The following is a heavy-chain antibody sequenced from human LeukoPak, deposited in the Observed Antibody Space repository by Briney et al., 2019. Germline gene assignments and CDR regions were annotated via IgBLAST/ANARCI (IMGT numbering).Heavy chain of an antibody. Sequence: ASVKVSCKASGYTFTGYYMHWVRQAPGQGLEWMGCINPNSGGTNYAQNFQGRVTMTRDTSISTAYMELTRLRSDDTAVYYCARDSGYSSSREDWFDPWGQGTLVTVSS. CDR1: GYTFTGYY. D-gene: IGHD6-13*01. V-gene: IGHV1-2*02. J-gene: IGHJ5*02. CDR2: INPNSGGT. CDR3: ARDSGYSSSREDWFDP.